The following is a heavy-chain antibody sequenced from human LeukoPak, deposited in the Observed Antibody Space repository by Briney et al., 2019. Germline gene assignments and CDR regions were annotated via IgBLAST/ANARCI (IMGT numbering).Heavy chain of an antibody. Sequence: ASVKVSCKTSRCSFTGYYIHWVRQAPGQGLEWMGWINPNSGGANYAQKFQGRVTMTRDTSISTAYMELSSLRSDDAAVYYCARDLYPRSNFPVSAFDYWGQGTLVPVSS. CDR1: RCSFTGYY. V-gene: IGHV1-2*02. CDR2: INPNSGGA. D-gene: IGHD1-14*01. CDR3: ARDLYPRSNFPVSAFDY. J-gene: IGHJ4*02.